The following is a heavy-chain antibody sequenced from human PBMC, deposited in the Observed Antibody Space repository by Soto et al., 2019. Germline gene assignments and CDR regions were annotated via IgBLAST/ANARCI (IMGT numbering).Heavy chain of an antibody. J-gene: IGHJ3*02. CDR3: ARDPISGSPLKGAFDI. D-gene: IGHD1-26*01. V-gene: IGHV1-46*01. Sequence: ASVKVSCKASGYAFTSHYMHWVRHAPGQGPEWMGIINPNGSSPSYAQKFQGRLTLTSDTSTSTVYMELNSLTSDDTAVYYCARDPISGSPLKGAFDIWGQGTLVTVSS. CDR1: GYAFTSHY. CDR2: INPNGSSP.